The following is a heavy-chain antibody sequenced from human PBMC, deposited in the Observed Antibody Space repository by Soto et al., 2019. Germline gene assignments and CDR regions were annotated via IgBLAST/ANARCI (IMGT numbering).Heavy chain of an antibody. D-gene: IGHD6-19*01. J-gene: IGHJ4*02. CDR1: GFTFSSYV. CDR2: ISYDGSNK. CDR3: AKDGEQCLDDY. V-gene: IGHV3-30*18. Sequence: PGGSLRLSCAASGFTFSSYVMHWVRQAPGKGLEWVAVISYDGSNKYYADSVKGRFTISRDNSKNTLYLQMNSLRAEDTAVYYCAKDGEQCLDDYWGQGTLVTVSS.